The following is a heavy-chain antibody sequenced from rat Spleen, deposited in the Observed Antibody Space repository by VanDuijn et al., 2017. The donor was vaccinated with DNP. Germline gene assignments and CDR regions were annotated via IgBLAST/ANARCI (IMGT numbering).Heavy chain of an antibody. J-gene: IGHJ2*01. CDR3: ARWTRYFDY. D-gene: IGHD1-7*01. Sequence: LQLQESGPGLVKPSQSLSLTCSVTAYSILSSYRWNWTRKFPGNKLEYIGHISYSGGTNYNQSLRIRISLTRDTSKNQFFLHLDFVNTEDTATYYCARWTRYFDYWGQGVMVTVSS. CDR2: ISYSGGT. V-gene: IGHV3-1*01. CDR1: AYSILSSY.